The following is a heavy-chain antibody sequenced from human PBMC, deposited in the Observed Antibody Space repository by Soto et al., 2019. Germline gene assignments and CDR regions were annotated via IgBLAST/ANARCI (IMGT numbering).Heavy chain of an antibody. V-gene: IGHV6-1*01. D-gene: IGHD3-10*01. CDR1: GDSVSSNSAA. Sequence: SQTLSLTCGISGDSVSSNSAAWTWIRQSPSRGLEFLGRTYYRSKWYNDYAISVKSRIIINPDTSKNQFSLQLNSVTAADTAVYYCARQTILILPRGVIITHGGPFDPWGQGTLVTVSS. J-gene: IGHJ5*02. CDR3: ARQTILILPRGVIITHGGPFDP. CDR2: TYYRSKWYN.